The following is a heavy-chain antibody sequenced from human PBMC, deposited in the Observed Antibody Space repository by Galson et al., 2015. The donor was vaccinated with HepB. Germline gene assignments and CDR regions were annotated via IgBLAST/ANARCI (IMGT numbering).Heavy chain of an antibody. V-gene: IGHV1-24*01. Sequence: SVKVSCKVSGYTLTELSMHWVRQAPGKGLEWMGGFDPEDGETIYAQKFQGRVTMTEDTSTDTAYMELSSLRSEDTAVYYCATGGDILTGYYNGPRGHVWFDPWGQGTLVTVSS. J-gene: IGHJ5*02. CDR2: FDPEDGET. CDR1: GYTLTELS. CDR3: ATGGDILTGYYNGPRGHVWFDP. D-gene: IGHD3-9*01.